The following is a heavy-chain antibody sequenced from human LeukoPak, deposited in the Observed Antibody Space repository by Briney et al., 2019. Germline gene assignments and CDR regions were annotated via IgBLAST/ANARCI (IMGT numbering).Heavy chain of an antibody. J-gene: IGHJ4*02. CDR2: IYYSGST. CDR3: RSQSHDYSNYREGY. D-gene: IGHD4-11*01. CDR1: GGSIRSSSYY. Sequence: SETLSLTCSVSGGSIRSSSYYWGWIRQPPGKGLEWIGSIYYSGSTYYNPSLKSRVTISVDTSKNQFSLKLSSVTAADPAVYYCRSQSHDYSNYREGYWGQGTLVTVSS. V-gene: IGHV4-39*01.